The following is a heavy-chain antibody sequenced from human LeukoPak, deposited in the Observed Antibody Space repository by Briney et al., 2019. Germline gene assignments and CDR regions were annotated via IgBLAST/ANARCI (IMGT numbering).Heavy chain of an antibody. J-gene: IGHJ6*02. CDR1: GFTFSSYA. V-gene: IGHV3-23*01. CDR3: AKDRESGYAPYDMDV. CDR2: ISGSGGST. Sequence: GGSLRLSCAASGFTFSSYAMTWVRQAPGKGLEWVSTISGSGGSTFYADSVMGRFTITRDNSKNTLSLHMNSLRAEDTAIYYCAKDRESGYAPYDMDVWGRGTTVTVSS. D-gene: IGHD5-12*01.